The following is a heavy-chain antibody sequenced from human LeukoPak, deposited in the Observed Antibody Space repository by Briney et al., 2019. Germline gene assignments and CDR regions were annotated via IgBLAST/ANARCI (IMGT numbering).Heavy chain of an antibody. CDR1: GGSISSSNW. CDR3: ARDRYGSGTAFDY. CDR2: IYHSGST. D-gene: IGHD3-10*01. J-gene: IGHJ4*02. Sequence: ASETLFLTCAVSGGSISSSNWWSWVRQPPGKGLEWIGEIYHSGSTNYNPSLKSRVTISVDKSKNQFSLKLSSVTAADTAVYYCARDRYGSGTAFDYWGQGTLVTVSS. V-gene: IGHV4-4*02.